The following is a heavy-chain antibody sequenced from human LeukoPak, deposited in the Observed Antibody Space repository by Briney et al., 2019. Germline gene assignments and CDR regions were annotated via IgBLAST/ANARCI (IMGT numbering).Heavy chain of an antibody. CDR3: ARDADMTTVTPFDY. CDR1: GFTFDDYG. J-gene: IGHJ4*02. Sequence: PGGSLRLSCAACGFTFDDYGMSWVRQAPGKGLEWVSGINWNGGSTGYADSVKGRFTISRDNAKNSLYLQMNSLRAEDTALYYCARDADMTTVTPFDYWGQGTLVTVSS. V-gene: IGHV3-20*04. CDR2: INWNGGST. D-gene: IGHD4-17*01.